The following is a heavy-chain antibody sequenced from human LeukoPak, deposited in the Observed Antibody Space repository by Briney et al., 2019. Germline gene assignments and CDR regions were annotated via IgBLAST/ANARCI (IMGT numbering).Heavy chain of an antibody. CDR2: IYHSGST. CDR1: GGSISSSNW. D-gene: IGHD3-22*01. V-gene: IGHV4-4*02. J-gene: IGHJ4*02. Sequence: SETLSLTCAVSGGSISSSNWWSWVRQPPGKGLEWIGEIYHSGSTNYNPSLKSRVTISVDTSKNQFSLKLSSVTAADTAVYYCARDSLYRYDSSGYYPPIDWGQGTLVTVSS. CDR3: ARDSLYRYDSSGYYPPID.